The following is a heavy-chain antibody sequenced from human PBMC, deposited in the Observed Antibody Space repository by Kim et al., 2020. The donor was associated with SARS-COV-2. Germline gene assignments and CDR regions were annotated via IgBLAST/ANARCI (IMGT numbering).Heavy chain of an antibody. CDR1: GFTFSSYA. CDR2: ISGSGGST. CDR3: AKDKGIAVAGISSPDP. V-gene: IGHV3-23*01. J-gene: IGHJ5*02. D-gene: IGHD6-19*01. Sequence: GGSLRLSCAASGFTFSSYAMSWVRQAPGKGLEWVSAISGSGGSTYYADSVKGRFTISRDNSKNTLYLQMNSLRAEDTAVYYCAKDKGIAVAGISSPDPWGQGTLVTVSS.